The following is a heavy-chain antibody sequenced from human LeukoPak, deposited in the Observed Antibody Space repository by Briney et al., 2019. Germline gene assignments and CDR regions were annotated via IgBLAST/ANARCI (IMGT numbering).Heavy chain of an antibody. CDR1: GGSISSYY. V-gene: IGHV4-4*09. Sequence: SETLSLTCTVYGGSISSYYWSWIRQPPGEGLEWVGYIYHSGSTDYNHSLKSRVPISVDTSKSQFTLKLTSVTAADTAVYYCARGTYATSGAFDIWGQGTMVTVSS. CDR2: IYHSGST. D-gene: IGHD2-2*01. CDR3: ARGTYATSGAFDI. J-gene: IGHJ3*02.